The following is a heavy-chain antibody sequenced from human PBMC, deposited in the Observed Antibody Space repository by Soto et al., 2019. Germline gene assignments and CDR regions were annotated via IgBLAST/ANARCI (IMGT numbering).Heavy chain of an antibody. CDR2: IYHSGST. CDR3: ARAPYSSGWYVY. Sequence: SETLSLTCAVSGYSISSGYYWGWIRQPPGKGLEWIGSIYHSGSTYYNPSLKSRVTISVDTSKNQFSLKLSSVTAADTAVYYCARAPYSSGWYVYWGQGTLVTVSS. J-gene: IGHJ4*02. CDR1: GYSISSGYY. V-gene: IGHV4-38-2*01. D-gene: IGHD6-19*01.